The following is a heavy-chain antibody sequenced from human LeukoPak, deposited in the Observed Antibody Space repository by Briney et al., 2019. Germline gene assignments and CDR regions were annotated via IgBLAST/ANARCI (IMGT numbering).Heavy chain of an antibody. CDR1: GFTFSSNY. V-gene: IGHV3-53*01. CDR2: IYSGSNT. Sequence: GGSLSLSCAASGFTFSSNYMSWVRQAPGKGLEWVSVIYSGSNTDYADSVKGRFTISRDNSKNTLYLQMNSLRAEDTAVYYCARAVLERYAFDIWGQGTMVTVSS. J-gene: IGHJ3*02. D-gene: IGHD1-1*01. CDR3: ARAVLERYAFDI.